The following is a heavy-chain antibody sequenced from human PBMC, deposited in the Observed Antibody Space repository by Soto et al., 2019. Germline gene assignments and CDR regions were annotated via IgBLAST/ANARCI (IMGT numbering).Heavy chain of an antibody. CDR2: INAGNGNT. CDR3: ARPIAVAYFDY. J-gene: IGHJ4*02. V-gene: IGHV1-3*01. Sequence: VASVKVSCKASGYTFTSYAMHWVRQAPGQRLEWMGWINAGNGNTKYSQKFQGRVTITRDTSASTAYMELSSLRSEDTAVYYCARPIAVAYFDYWGQGTLVTVSS. CDR1: GYTFTSYA. D-gene: IGHD6-19*01.